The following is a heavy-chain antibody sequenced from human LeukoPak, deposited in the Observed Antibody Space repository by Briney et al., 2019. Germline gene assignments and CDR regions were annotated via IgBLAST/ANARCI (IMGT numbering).Heavy chain of an antibody. CDR3: AKGGNYYDSSASDYTGRGCYYGND. CDR2: ISGSGGSV. Sequence: TGGSLRLSCAASGFTFSSYALSWVRQAPGKGLEWVSGISGSGGSVYYADSVKGRFTISRDNSKNTLHLQMNSLRAEDTAIYYCAKGGNYYDSSASDYTGRGCYYGNDWGQGTLVTVSS. V-gene: IGHV3-23*01. J-gene: IGHJ4*02. CDR1: GFTFSSYA. D-gene: IGHD3-22*01.